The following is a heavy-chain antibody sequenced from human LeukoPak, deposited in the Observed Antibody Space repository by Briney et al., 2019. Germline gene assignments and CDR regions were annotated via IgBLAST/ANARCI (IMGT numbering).Heavy chain of an antibody. Sequence: SQTLSLTCTVSGGSIISSAYYWSWIRQPPGKGLEWIGYIYYSGSTYYNPSLKSRVTISLDTSKNQFSLKLSSVTAADTAVYYCVRTEVSSGSEDYWGQGTLVTVSS. V-gene: IGHV4-30-4*08. CDR2: IYYSGST. CDR3: VRTEVSSGSEDY. CDR1: GGSIISSAYY. J-gene: IGHJ4*02. D-gene: IGHD6-19*01.